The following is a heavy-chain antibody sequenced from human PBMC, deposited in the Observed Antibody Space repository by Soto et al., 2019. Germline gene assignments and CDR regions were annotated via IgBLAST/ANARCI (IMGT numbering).Heavy chain of an antibody. V-gene: IGHV4-59*01. Sequence: XTLSLACTVSGXSINNYYWSWIRRPPGKRLEWIGYIYYTGSTTYNTSLESRVTMSVDTSKKQFSLKLSSVNAADTAVYYCAKYRRTEAEGFTLDYWGRGTLVTVS. D-gene: IGHD6-13*01. CDR2: IYYTGST. CDR1: GXSINNYY. J-gene: IGHJ4*02. CDR3: AKYRRTEAEGFTLDY.